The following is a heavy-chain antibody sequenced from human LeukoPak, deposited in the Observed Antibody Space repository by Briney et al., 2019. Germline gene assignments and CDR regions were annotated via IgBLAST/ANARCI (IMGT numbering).Heavy chain of an antibody. J-gene: IGHJ5*02. CDR1: GGSISSGGYY. CDR2: IYYSGST. D-gene: IGHD3-22*01. CDR3: AREPGFDSSGYLNWFDP. V-gene: IGHV4-31*03. Sequence: SETLSLTCTVSGGSISSGGYYWSWIRQHPGKGLEWIGYIYYSGSTYYNPSLKSRVTISVDTSKNQFSLKLSSVTAADTAVYYCAREPGFDSSGYLNWFDPWGQGTLVTVSS.